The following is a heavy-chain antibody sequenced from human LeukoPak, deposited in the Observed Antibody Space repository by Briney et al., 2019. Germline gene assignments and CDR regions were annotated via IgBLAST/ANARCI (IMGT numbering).Heavy chain of an antibody. CDR3: AREEKAAAGTAYPKVYYMDV. D-gene: IGHD6-13*01. Sequence: GGSLRLSCAASGFTFDDYGMSWVRQAPGKGLEWVSGINWNGGSTGYADSVKGRFTISRDNAKNSLYLQMNSLRAEDTALYYCAREEKAAAGTAYPKVYYMDVWGKGTTVTVSS. V-gene: IGHV3-20*04. CDR2: INWNGGST. J-gene: IGHJ6*03. CDR1: GFTFDDYG.